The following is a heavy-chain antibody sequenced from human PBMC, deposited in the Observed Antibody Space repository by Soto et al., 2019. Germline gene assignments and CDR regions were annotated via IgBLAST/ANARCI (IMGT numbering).Heavy chain of an antibody. J-gene: IGHJ4*02. V-gene: IGHV3-21*01. CDR3: ARLTDYGDYLDY. Sequence: EVQLVESGGGLVKPGGSLRLSCAASGFTFSSYSMNWVRQAPGKGLEWVSSISSSSSYIYYADSVKGRFTISRDNAKNSLYLQMNSLRAEDTAVYYCARLTDYGDYLDYWGQGTLVTVSS. CDR1: GFTFSSYS. CDR2: ISSSSSYI. D-gene: IGHD4-17*01.